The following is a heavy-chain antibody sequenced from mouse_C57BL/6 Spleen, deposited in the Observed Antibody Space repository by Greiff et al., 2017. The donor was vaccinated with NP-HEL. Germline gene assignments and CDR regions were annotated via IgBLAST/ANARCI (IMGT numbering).Heavy chain of an antibody. CDR2: IWTGGGS. CDR3: ARNEGYYCSSSNLHH. V-gene: IGHV2-9-1*01. J-gene: IGHJ2*01. Sequence: VKLVESGPGLVAPSQSLSITCTVSGFSLTSYAISWVRQPPGKGLEWLGVIWTGGGSNYNSALKSRLSISKDNYKSQVLLKINNLQTDHTNRYYCARNEGYYCSSSNLHHWRKGTTLTVPT. D-gene: IGHD1-1*01. CDR1: GFSLTSYA.